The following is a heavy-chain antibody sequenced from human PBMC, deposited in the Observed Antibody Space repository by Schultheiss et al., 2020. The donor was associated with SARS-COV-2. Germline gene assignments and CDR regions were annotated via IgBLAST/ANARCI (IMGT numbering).Heavy chain of an antibody. D-gene: IGHD6-13*01. Sequence: GGSLRLSCAASGFTFSSNYMSWVRQAPGKGLEWVSAINSGGSTSYDDSVKGRFTSSRYNSKNKLYRQINSRRTEDTAVYYCARELWDHESSRYRFDYCYCMDVWGQGTTVTVSS. CDR3: ARELWDHESSRYRFDYCYCMDV. J-gene: IGHJ6*02. V-gene: IGHV3-53*01. CDR1: GFTFSSNY. CDR2: INSGGST.